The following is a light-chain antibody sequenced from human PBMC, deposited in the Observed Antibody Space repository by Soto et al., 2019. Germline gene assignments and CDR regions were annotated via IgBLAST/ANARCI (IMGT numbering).Light chain of an antibody. CDR2: KAS. J-gene: IGKJ1*01. Sequence: IQMTQSPSALSASVGDRVTITCRASQSISTYLEWFQQKPGKAPKLLIYKASTLKSGVPSRFSGSGSGADFTLTIRSLQPEDSATYYCLHDYSYPRTFGQGTKVDI. CDR1: QSISTY. CDR3: LHDYSYPRT. V-gene: IGKV1-6*01.